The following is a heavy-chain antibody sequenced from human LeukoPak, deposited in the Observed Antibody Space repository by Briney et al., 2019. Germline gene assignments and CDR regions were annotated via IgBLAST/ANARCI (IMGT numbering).Heavy chain of an antibody. Sequence: PGGSLRLSCAASGLTLSGYAMSWVRQAPGKRLEWVSAISGSGGSTYYADSVKGRFTISRDNSTNTLYLQMNSLRAEDTAVYYCAKVPSEKGSGWYFDYWGQGTLVTVSS. CDR1: GLTLSGYA. CDR2: ISGSGGST. J-gene: IGHJ4*02. V-gene: IGHV3-23*01. CDR3: AKVPSEKGSGWYFDY. D-gene: IGHD6-19*01.